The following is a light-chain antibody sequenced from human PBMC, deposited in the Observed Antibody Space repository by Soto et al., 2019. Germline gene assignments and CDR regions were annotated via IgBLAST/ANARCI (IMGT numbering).Light chain of an antibody. CDR1: QSIGNW. CDR3: QQYNSTVS. CDR2: KAS. V-gene: IGKV1-5*03. Sequence: DLQMTQSPSTLSASVGDRATITCRASQSIGNWLAWYQQKPGKAPNLLIYKASTLKSGVPSRFSGSGSGTEFTLTISSLQPDDFATYYCQQYNSTVSFGGGSKVEIK. J-gene: IGKJ4*01.